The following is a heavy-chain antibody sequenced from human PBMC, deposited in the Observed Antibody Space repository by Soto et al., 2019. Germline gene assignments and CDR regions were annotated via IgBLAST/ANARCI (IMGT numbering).Heavy chain of an antibody. D-gene: IGHD2-2*01. J-gene: IGHJ5*02. V-gene: IGHV1-24*01. Sequence: ASVKVSCKVSGYTLTELSMHWVRQAPGKGLEWMGGFDPEDGETIYAQKFQGRVTMTEDTSTDTAYMELSSLRSEDTAVYYCASGRGYCSSSSWQGLDPWGQGTLVTVSS. CDR2: FDPEDGET. CDR1: GYTLTELS. CDR3: ASGRGYCSSSSWQGLDP.